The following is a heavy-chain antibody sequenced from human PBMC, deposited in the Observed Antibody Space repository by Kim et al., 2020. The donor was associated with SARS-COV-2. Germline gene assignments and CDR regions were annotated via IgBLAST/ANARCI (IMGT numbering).Heavy chain of an antibody. D-gene: IGHD3-10*01. V-gene: IGHV3-33*05. CDR3: ARDRPRSGSGSMGAFDY. J-gene: IGHJ4*02. CDR2: ISYDGSNK. CDR1: GFSFSTYA. Sequence: GGSLRLSCAASGFSFSTYAMHWVRQAPGKGLEWVALISYDGSNKYYADSVKGRFTISRDNSKNTLNLQTNSLRAEDTAVYYCARDRPRSGSGSMGAFDYWGQGTLVTVSS.